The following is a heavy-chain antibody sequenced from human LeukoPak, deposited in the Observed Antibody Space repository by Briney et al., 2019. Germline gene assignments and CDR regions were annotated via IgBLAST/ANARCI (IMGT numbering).Heavy chain of an antibody. D-gene: IGHD6-6*01. J-gene: IGHJ4*02. CDR2: INHSGST. CDR3: ASGGQQLVLY. CDR1: GGSFSGYY. V-gene: IGHV4-34*01. Sequence: PSETLSLTCAVYGGSFSGYYWSWIRQPPGKGLEWIGEINHSGSTNYSPSLKSRVTISVDTSKNQFSLKLSSVTAADTAVYYCASGGQQLVLYWGQGTLVTVSS.